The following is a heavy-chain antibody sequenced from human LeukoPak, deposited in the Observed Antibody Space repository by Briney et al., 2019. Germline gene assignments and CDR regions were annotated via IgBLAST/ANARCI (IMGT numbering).Heavy chain of an antibody. CDR2: ISSSGSII. V-gene: IGHV3-48*03. Sequence: GGSLRLSCAVSGFTFSSYEMNWVRQAPGKGLEWVSYISSSGSIIYYADSVKGRFTISRDNAKNSLYLQMNSLRAEDTAVYYCARRPAYWGQGTLVTVSS. D-gene: IGHD2-2*01. J-gene: IGHJ4*02. CDR3: ARRPAY. CDR1: GFTFSSYE.